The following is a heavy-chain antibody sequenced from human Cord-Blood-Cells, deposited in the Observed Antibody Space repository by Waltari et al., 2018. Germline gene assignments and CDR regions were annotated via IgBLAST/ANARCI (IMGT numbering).Heavy chain of an antibody. J-gene: IGHJ6*02. CDR1: GFTIRSYS. Sequence: EVQLVESGGGLVKPGGALRLSCAASGFTIRSYSLNWVRQAPGKGLEWVSSISSSSSYIYYADSVKGRFTISRDNAKNSLYLQMNSLRAEDTAVYYCARAVGSYYYYYGMDVWGQGTTVTVSS. CDR2: ISSSSSYI. CDR3: ARAVGSYYYYYGMDV. D-gene: IGHD1-26*01. V-gene: IGHV3-21*01.